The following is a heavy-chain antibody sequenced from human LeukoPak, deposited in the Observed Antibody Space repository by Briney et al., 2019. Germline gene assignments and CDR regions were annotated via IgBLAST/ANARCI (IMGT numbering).Heavy chain of an antibody. Sequence: GESLKISCKVSGYSFTSYCIGWVRQMPGKGLEWMGIIYPGDSGPTYSPSFQGQVTISVDKSINTAHLQWSSLQASDTAMYYCGMSGDRVPLQDDVFDVWGQGTMVTVST. CDR1: GYSFTSYC. V-gene: IGHV5-51*01. CDR2: IYPGDSGP. D-gene: IGHD1-26*01. CDR3: GMSGDRVPLQDDVFDV. J-gene: IGHJ3*01.